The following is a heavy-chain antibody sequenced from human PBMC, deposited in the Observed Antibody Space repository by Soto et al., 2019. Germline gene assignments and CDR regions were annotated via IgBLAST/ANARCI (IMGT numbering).Heavy chain of an antibody. CDR2: IIPILVTP. J-gene: IGHJ4*02. CDR1: GDTFNNYA. V-gene: IGHV1-69*01. CDR3: ASSYGTSWYGDY. Sequence: QVQLVQSGAEVKKPGSSVKVSCKASGDTFNNYAVTWVRQAPGRGLEWMGGIIPILVTPNYAQRFQGRVTITADESTSTVYMELSSLRSEDTAVYYCASSYGTSWYGDYWGQGTLVTVSS. D-gene: IGHD6-13*01.